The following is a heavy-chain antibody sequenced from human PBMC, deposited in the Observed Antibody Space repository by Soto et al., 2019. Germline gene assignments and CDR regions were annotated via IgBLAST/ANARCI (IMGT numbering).Heavy chain of an antibody. J-gene: IGHJ6*02. D-gene: IGHD4-17*01. V-gene: IGHV1-58*01. CDR3: AAVDPTTVTTAYYYGMDV. CDR1: GFTFTSSA. Sequence: SVKVSCKASGFTFTSSAVQWVRQARGQRLEWIGWIVVGSGNTNYAQKFQERVTINRDMSTSTTYMKPSSLRSEDTAVYYCAAVDPTTVTTAYYYGMDVWGQGTTVTVSS. CDR2: IVVGSGNT.